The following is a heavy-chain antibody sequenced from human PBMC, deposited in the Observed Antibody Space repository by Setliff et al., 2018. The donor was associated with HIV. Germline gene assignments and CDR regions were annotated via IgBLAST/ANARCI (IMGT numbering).Heavy chain of an antibody. J-gene: IGHJ4*02. CDR1: GASITTHW. CDR2: FSSSGST. Sequence: TLSLTCTVSGASITTHWWSWIRQPAGKGLEWIGRFSSSGSTNYNTSLESRVTMSVDTSKNQFYLNLRSVTATDTAIYSCASSRHCGSDCYFDLSGQGTLVTVSS. CDR3: ASSRHCGSDCYFDL. D-gene: IGHD2-21*02. V-gene: IGHV4-4*07.